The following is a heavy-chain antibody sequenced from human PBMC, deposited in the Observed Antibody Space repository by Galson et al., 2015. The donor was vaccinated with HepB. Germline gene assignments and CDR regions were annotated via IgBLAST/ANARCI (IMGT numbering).Heavy chain of an antibody. J-gene: IGHJ4*02. CDR1: GYTFTRYG. CDR2: ISAYNGNT. V-gene: IGHV1-18*04. CDR3: AREARQQLSPDY. D-gene: IGHD6-13*01. Sequence: SVKVSCKASGYTFTRYGISWVRQAPGQGLEWMGWISAYNGNTNYAQKLQGRVTMTTDTSTSTAYMELRSLRSDDTAVYYCAREARQQLSPDYWGQGTLVTVSS.